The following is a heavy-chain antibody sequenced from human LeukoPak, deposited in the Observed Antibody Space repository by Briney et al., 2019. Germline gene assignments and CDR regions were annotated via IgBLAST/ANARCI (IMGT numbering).Heavy chain of an antibody. Sequence: GGSLRLSCAASGFTFSSYAMSWVRQAPGRGLEXSSAIRRSGASTYYAHSVKGRFTISRDNSKNTLYLQMNSLRAEDTAVYYCAKSGNPVAPFDYWGQGTLVTVSS. CDR2: IRRSGAST. J-gene: IGHJ4*02. CDR1: GFTFSSYA. V-gene: IGHV3-23*01. D-gene: IGHD1-14*01. CDR3: AKSGNPVAPFDY.